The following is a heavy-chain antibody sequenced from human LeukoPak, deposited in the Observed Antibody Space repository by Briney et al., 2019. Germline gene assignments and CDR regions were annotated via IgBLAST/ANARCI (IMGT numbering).Heavy chain of an antibody. CDR3: ARDRIVGAVGIDY. CDR1: GFTFSSYA. J-gene: IGHJ4*02. D-gene: IGHD1-26*01. Sequence: GRSLRLSCAAPGFTFSSYAMHWVRQAPGKGLEWVAVISYDGSNKYYADSVKGRFTISRDNSKNTLYLQMNSLRAEDTAVYYCARDRIVGAVGIDYWGQGTLVTVSS. CDR2: ISYDGSNK. V-gene: IGHV3-30-3*01.